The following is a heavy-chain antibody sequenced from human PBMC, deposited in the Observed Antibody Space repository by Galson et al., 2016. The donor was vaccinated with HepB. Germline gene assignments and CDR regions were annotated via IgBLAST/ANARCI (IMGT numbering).Heavy chain of an antibody. Sequence: SLRLSCAASGFTFSNYWMSWVRQPPGKGLEWVGNIKRDGSEKYYVDSVKGRFTISRDNAKNSLYLQMNSLRAEDTAVYYCARDGSGWLFDSWDQGTLVTVSS. CDR3: ARDGSGWLFDS. V-gene: IGHV3-7*01. CDR2: IKRDGSEK. D-gene: IGHD6-19*01. CDR1: GFTFSNYW. J-gene: IGHJ5*01.